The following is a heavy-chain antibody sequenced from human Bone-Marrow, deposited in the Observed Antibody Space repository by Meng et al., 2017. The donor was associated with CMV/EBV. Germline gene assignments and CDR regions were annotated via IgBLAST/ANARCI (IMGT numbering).Heavy chain of an antibody. V-gene: IGHV1-46*01. CDR3: ARDMSNWGFYYGMDV. CDR1: GYTFTFYS. D-gene: IGHD7-27*01. CDR2: INPSGDST. J-gene: IGHJ6*02. Sequence: ASVKVSCKASGYTFTFYSMHWMRQAPGQGLEWMGVINPSGDSTSYAQKFQGRVTMTRDTSTSTVYMELSSLRSEDTAVYYCARDMSNWGFYYGMDVWGQGTTVTVSS.